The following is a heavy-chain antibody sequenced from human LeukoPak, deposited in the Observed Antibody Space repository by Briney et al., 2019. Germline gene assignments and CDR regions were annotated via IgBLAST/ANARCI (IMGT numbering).Heavy chain of an antibody. J-gene: IGHJ4*02. V-gene: IGHV3-23*01. CDR1: GFTFSSYT. D-gene: IGHD3-3*01. CDR3: AKDGAERITIFGVVITQTHFDY. Sequence: GGSLRLSCAASGFTFSSYTMNWVRQAPGKGLEWVSASSGSGDSTYYADSVKGRFTISRDNSKNTLYLQMNSLRAEDTAVYYCAKDGAERITIFGVVITQTHFDYWGQGTLVTVSS. CDR2: SSGSGDST.